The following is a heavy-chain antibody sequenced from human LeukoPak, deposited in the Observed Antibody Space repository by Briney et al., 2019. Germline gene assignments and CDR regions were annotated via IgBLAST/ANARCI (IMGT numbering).Heavy chain of an antibody. Sequence: GGSLRLSCAASGFTFRNYEMNWVRQAPGKGLEWMSYISSAGSNMYYADFVKGRFTVSRDNAKNSLFLQMNSLRAEDTAVYYCARDTPNYSSSADYWGQGTLVTVSS. D-gene: IGHD6-6*01. J-gene: IGHJ4*02. CDR2: ISSAGSNM. V-gene: IGHV3-48*03. CDR3: ARDTPNYSSSADY. CDR1: GFTFRNYE.